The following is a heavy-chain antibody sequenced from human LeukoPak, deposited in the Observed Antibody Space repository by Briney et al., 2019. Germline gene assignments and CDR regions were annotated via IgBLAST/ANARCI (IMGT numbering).Heavy chain of an antibody. CDR3: AHMPLYYYDSSGSPIGGEFAY. CDR1: GFSLSTSGVG. CDR2: IYWNDDK. D-gene: IGHD3-22*01. V-gene: IGHV2-5*01. Sequence: SGPTLVNPTQTLMLTCTFSGFSLSTSGVGVGWIRQPPGKALEWLALIYWNDDKRYSPSLKSRLTITRDTSKNQVVLTMTNMDPVDTATYYCAHMPLYYYDSSGSPIGGEFAYWGQGTLVTVSS. J-gene: IGHJ4*02.